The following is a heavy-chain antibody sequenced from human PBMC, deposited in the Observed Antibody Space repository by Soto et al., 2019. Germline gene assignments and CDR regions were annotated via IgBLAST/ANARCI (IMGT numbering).Heavy chain of an antibody. V-gene: IGHV4-59*01. CDR2: SYYSGSS. CDR3: ARDKSSRGSRHGSAYYYPGMDV. D-gene: IGHD5-12*01. J-gene: IGHJ6*02. CDR1: GGSISSYY. Sequence: SETLSLTCTVSGGSISSYYWSWSRQRPGKGLEWMWYSYYSGSSNYNPSLKMRGTISVDTAKNQFSLKLSSVTAADTAVYYCARDKSSRGSRHGSAYYYPGMDVWGQGXMVTVSS.